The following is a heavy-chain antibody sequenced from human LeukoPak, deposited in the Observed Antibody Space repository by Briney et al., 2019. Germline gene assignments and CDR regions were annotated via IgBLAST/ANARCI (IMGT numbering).Heavy chain of an antibody. Sequence: SETLSLTCTVSGGSISSYYWSWIRQPPGKGLEWIGEINHSGSTNYNPSLKSRVTISVDTSKNQFSLKLSSVTAADTAVYYCARVVPQGVDILTGYYYYYYYMDVWGKGTTVTVSS. CDR1: GGSISSYY. D-gene: IGHD3-9*01. J-gene: IGHJ6*03. V-gene: IGHV4-34*01. CDR3: ARVVPQGVDILTGYYYYYYYMDV. CDR2: INHSGST.